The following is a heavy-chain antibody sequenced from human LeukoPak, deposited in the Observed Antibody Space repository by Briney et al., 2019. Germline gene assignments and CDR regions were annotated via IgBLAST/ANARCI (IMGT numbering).Heavy chain of an antibody. CDR3: ARDASGRKDY. Sequence: SQTVSLTCTVSGGSISSGSYYWRWIRQPAGRGLEWIGRIYTSGSTNYNPSLKSRVTISVDTSKNQFSLNVSSGTAADTAVDYCARDASGRKDYWGPGTLVTVSS. J-gene: IGHJ4*02. D-gene: IGHD1-26*01. CDR2: IYTSGST. V-gene: IGHV4-61*02. CDR1: GGSISSGSYY.